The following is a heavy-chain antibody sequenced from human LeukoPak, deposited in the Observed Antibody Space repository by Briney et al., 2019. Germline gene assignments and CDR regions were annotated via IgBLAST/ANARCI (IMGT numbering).Heavy chain of an antibody. D-gene: IGHD1-7*01. J-gene: IGHJ3*02. CDR2: IYYSGST. Sequence: PSETLSLTCAVSGGAFSGYYWGWIRQPPGKGLEWIGSIYYSGSTYYNPSLKSRVTISVDTSKNQFSLKLSSVTAADTAVYYCARDGRSRRRITGTTRALAFDIWGQGTMVTVSS. CDR1: GGAFSGYY. V-gene: IGHV4-39*07. CDR3: ARDGRSRRRITGTTRALAFDI.